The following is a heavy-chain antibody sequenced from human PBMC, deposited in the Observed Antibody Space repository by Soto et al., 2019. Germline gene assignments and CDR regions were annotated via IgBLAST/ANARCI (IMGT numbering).Heavy chain of an antibody. D-gene: IGHD5-18*01. CDR2: IWYDGSNK. Sequence: PGESLKISCAASGFTFSSYGMHWVRQAPGKGLEWVAVIWYDGSNKYYADSVKGRFTISRDNSKNTLYLQMNSLRAEDTAVYYCARGRYSYGLPYYFDYWGQGTLVTVSS. J-gene: IGHJ4*02. CDR3: ARGRYSYGLPYYFDY. CDR1: GFTFSSYG. V-gene: IGHV3-33*01.